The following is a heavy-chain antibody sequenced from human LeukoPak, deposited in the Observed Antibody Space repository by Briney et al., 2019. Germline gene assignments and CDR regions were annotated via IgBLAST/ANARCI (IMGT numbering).Heavy chain of an antibody. J-gene: IGHJ5*02. CDR2: ISWNSGNI. CDR1: GSTFDDYA. CDR3: AKDSSPIITMVRGVVHSYFDP. Sequence: SLRLSCAASGSTFDDYAMHWVRQAPGKGLEWVSGISWNSGNIGYADSVKGRFTISRDNAKNSLYLQMNSLRAEDTAFYYCAKDSSPIITMVRGVVHSYFDPWGQGTLVTVSS. V-gene: IGHV3-9*01. D-gene: IGHD3-10*01.